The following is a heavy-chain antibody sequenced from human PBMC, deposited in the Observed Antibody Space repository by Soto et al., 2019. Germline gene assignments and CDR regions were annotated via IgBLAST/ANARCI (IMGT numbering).Heavy chain of an antibody. CDR3: AKALGELSPESYDY. CDR2: ISYDGSDK. CDR1: GFTFSSYA. Sequence: QVQLVESGGGVVQPGRSLRLSRAASGFTFSSYAMHWVRQAPGKGLEWVAVISYDGSDKYYADSVKGRFTISRDNSKNTRHLQMNSLRADDTAVYYCAKALGELSPESYDYWGQGTLITVSS. V-gene: IGHV3-30*18. D-gene: IGHD3-16*02. J-gene: IGHJ4*02.